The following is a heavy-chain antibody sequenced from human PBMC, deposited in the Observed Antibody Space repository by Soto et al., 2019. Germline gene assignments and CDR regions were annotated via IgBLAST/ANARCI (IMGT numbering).Heavy chain of an antibody. CDR3: VKGGWLDY. CDR1: QFTFSAYS. CDR2: ISETGAIP. V-gene: IGHV3-23*01. D-gene: IGHD3-10*01. J-gene: IGHJ4*02. Sequence: EVKLLVSGGGLIQPGGSLRLSCAASQFTFSAYSMTWVRQAPGKGLEWVSFISETGAIPAYADSVKGRFTISRDNSKYTLFLEMNSLRPEDTAIYYCVKGGWLDYWGQGTLVTVSS.